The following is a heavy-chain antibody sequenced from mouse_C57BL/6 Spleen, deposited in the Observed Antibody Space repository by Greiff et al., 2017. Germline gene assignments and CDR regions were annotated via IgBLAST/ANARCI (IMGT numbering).Heavy chain of an antibody. J-gene: IGHJ2*01. Sequence: QVQLQQPGAELVMPGASVKLSCKASGYTFTSYWMHWVKQRPGQGLEWIGEIDPSASYTNYNQKFKGKSTLTVDQSSSTAYMQLSSLTSEDSAVYYCARVDGSSYDFDYWGQGTTLTVSS. CDR1: GYTFTSYW. D-gene: IGHD1-1*01. CDR2: IDPSASYT. V-gene: IGHV1-69*01. CDR3: ARVDGSSYDFDY.